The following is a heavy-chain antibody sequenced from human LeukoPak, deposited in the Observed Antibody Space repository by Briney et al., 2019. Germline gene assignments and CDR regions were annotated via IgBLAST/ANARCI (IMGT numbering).Heavy chain of an antibody. CDR3: ARVDPTVVYDY. Sequence: GASVKVSCKASGYTFTSYYMHWVRQAPGQGLEWMGIINPSGGSTSYAQKFQGRVTMTRDMSTSTVYTELSSLRSEDTAVYYCARVDPTVVYDYWGQGTLVTVSS. V-gene: IGHV1-46*01. J-gene: IGHJ4*02. D-gene: IGHD4-23*01. CDR1: GYTFTSYY. CDR2: INPSGGST.